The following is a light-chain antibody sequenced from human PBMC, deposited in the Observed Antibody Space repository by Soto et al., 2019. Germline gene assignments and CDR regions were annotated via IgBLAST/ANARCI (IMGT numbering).Light chain of an antibody. V-gene: IGKV3-20*01. J-gene: IGKJ2*01. CDR3: QQYGGVPYT. CDR1: ECISRDY. Sequence: EIVLTQSAGTLSLSPGQRATLSRRASECISRDYLAWYQQRLGPAPRLLIYGASSGATGIPDRFSGSGSGTDFTLTISRLEPEDFAIYYCQQYGGVPYTFGQGTKVDIK. CDR2: GAS.